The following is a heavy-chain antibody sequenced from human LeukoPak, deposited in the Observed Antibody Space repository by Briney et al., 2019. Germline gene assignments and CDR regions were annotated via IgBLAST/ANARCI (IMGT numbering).Heavy chain of an antibody. CDR1: GFTFSTYS. J-gene: IGHJ3*02. CDR3: AKDRGAFDI. Sequence: GGSLRLSCAASGFTFSTYSMNWVRQAPGKGLEWVSSISSGSTNIHSADSVKGRFTISRDNAKTSLYLQMSSLRAEDTAVYYCAKDRGAFDIWGQGTMVTVSS. D-gene: IGHD3-10*01. V-gene: IGHV3-48*04. CDR2: ISSGSTNI.